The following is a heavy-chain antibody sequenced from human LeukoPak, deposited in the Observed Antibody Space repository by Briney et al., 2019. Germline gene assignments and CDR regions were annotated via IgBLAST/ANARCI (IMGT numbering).Heavy chain of an antibody. CDR1: GGSFSGYY. D-gene: IGHD2-2*01. J-gene: IGHJ4*02. CDR3: ARGRKRYCSSTSCSRYYYFDY. CDR2: INHSGST. V-gene: IGHV4-34*01. Sequence: SETLSLTCAVYGGSFSGYYWSWIRQPPGKGLEWIGEINHSGSTNYNPSLKSRVTISVDTSKYQFSLKLSSVTAADTAVYYCARGRKRYCSSTSCSRYYYFDYWGQGTLVTVSS.